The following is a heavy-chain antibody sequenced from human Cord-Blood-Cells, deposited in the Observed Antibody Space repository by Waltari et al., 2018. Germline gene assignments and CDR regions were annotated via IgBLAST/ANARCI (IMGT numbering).Heavy chain of an antibody. Sequence: QVQLQQWGAGLLKPSETLSLTCAVYGGSFSGYYWSWIRPPPGKGLEWSGEINHSGSTNYNPSLKSRVTISVDTSKNQFSLKLSSVTAADTAVYYCARGGGNSADAFDIWGQGTMVTVSS. V-gene: IGHV4-34*01. CDR3: ARGGGNSADAFDI. D-gene: IGHD2-21*02. CDR1: GGSFSGYY. CDR2: INHSGST. J-gene: IGHJ3*02.